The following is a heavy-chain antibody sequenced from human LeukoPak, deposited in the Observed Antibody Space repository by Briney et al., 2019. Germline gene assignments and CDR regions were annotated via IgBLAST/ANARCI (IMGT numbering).Heavy chain of an antibody. CDR3: ARDGTAAGLYFDL. D-gene: IGHD6-13*01. Sequence: GGSLRLSCAVSGFTFSDYWMNWVRQAPGKGLAWVASINQNGGEKSYVDSVKGRFTISRDNPKNSLYLQMSSLRAEDTAVYYCARDGTAAGLYFDLWGQGTLVTVSS. CDR1: GFTFSDYW. CDR2: INQNGGEK. J-gene: IGHJ4*01. V-gene: IGHV3-7*01.